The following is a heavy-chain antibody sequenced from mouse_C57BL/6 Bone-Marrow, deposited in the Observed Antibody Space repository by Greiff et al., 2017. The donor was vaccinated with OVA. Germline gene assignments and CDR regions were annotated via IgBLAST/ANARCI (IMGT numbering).Heavy chain of an antibody. CDR3: ARDGPYFDY. J-gene: IGHJ2*01. V-gene: IGHV5-16*01. Sequence: EVKLVESEGGLVQPGSSMKLSCTASGFTFSDYYMAWVRQVPEKGLEWVANINYDGSSTYYLDSLKSRFIISSDNAKNILYLQMSSLKSEDTATYYCARDGPYFDYWGQGTTLTVSS. CDR2: INYDGSST. CDR1: GFTFSDYY.